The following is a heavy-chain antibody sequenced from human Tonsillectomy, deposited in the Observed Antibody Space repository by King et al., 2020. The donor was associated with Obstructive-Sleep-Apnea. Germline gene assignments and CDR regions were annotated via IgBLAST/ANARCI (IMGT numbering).Heavy chain of an antibody. Sequence: VQLVESGGGLVQPGGSLRLSCAASGFSFSSYWMSWVRQAPGKGLEGVANIKQDGSEKYYVDSVKGRFTISSDNAQNSLYLQMNSLRADDTAVYYCARGGDIVVVTTAMRSWYFDLWGRGTLVTVSS. CDR3: ARGGDIVVVTTAMRSWYFDL. CDR2: IKQDGSEK. D-gene: IGHD2-2*01. V-gene: IGHV3-7*01. J-gene: IGHJ2*01. CDR1: GFSFSSYW.